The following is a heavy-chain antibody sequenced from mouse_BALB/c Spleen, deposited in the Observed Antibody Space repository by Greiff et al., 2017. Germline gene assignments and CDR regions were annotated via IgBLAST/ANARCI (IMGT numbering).Heavy chain of an antibody. J-gene: IGHJ4*01. D-gene: IGHD1-1*01. CDR3: ARGDYGSKVAMDY. CDR1: GFTFTDYY. Sequence: EVMLVESGGGLVQPGGSLRLSCATSGFTFTDYYMSWVRQPPGKALEWLGFIRNKANGYTTEYSASVKGRFTISRDNSQSILYLQMNTLRAEDSATYYCARGDYGSKVAMDYWGQGTSVTVSS. V-gene: IGHV7-3*02. CDR2: IRNKANGYTT.